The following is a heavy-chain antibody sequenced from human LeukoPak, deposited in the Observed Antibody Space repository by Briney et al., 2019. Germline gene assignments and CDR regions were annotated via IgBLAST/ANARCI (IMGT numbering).Heavy chain of an antibody. V-gene: IGHV3-9*01. CDR2: ISWNSGSI. D-gene: IGHD6-13*01. Sequence: GGSLRLSCAASGFTFDDYAMHWVRQAPGKGLEWVSGISWNSGSIGYADSVKGRFTISRDNAKNSLYPQMNSLRADDTAVYYCASGYSSSWATFDYWGQGTLVTVSS. CDR1: GFTFDDYA. CDR3: ASGYSSSWATFDY. J-gene: IGHJ4*02.